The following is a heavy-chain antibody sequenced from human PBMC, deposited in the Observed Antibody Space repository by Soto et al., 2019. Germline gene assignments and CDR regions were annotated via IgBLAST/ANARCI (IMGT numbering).Heavy chain of an antibody. CDR2: INAGNGNT. D-gene: IGHD1-7*01. Sequence: ASVKVSCKASGYTFTSYAMHWVRQAPGQRLEWMGWINAGNGNTKYSQKFQGRVTITRDTSASTAYMELSSLRSEDTAVYYCARDLDLGGYYYYYGMDVWGQGTTVIVSS. V-gene: IGHV1-3*01. CDR1: GYTFTSYA. J-gene: IGHJ6*02. CDR3: ARDLDLGGYYYYYGMDV.